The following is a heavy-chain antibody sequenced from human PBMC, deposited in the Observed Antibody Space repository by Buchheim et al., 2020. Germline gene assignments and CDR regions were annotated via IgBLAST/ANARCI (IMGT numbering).Heavy chain of an antibody. CDR1: GFTFSSYG. V-gene: IGHV3-30*18. D-gene: IGHD6-13*01. CDR3: AKDRRGSSWTFDY. CDR2: ISYDGSNK. J-gene: IGHJ4*02. Sequence: QVQLVESGGGVVQPGRSLRLSCAASGFTFSSYGMHWVRQAPGKGLEWVAVISYDGSNKYYADSVKGRFTIPRDNSKNTLYLQMNSLRAEDTAVYYCAKDRRGSSWTFDYWGQGTL.